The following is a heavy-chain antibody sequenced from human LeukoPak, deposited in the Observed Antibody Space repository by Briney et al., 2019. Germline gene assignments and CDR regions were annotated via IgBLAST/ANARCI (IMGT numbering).Heavy chain of an antibody. CDR3: ARARAYDSSGYYYFDY. CDR1: GFTFSSYS. Sequence: GGSLRLSCAASGFTFSSYSMNWVRQAPGKGLEWVSSISSSSSYIYYADSVKGRFTISRDNAKNSLYLQMNSLRAEDTAVYYCARARAYDSSGYYYFDYWGQGTLVTVSS. V-gene: IGHV3-21*01. CDR2: ISSSSSYI. D-gene: IGHD3-22*01. J-gene: IGHJ4*02.